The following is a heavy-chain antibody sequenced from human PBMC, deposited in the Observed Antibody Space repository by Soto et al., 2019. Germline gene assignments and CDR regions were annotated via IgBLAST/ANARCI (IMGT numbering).Heavy chain of an antibody. D-gene: IGHD3-16*01. J-gene: IGHJ4*02. CDR3: AHTWGLPFDY. CDR1: GFSLRTTGVG. V-gene: IGHV2-5*01. CDR2: IYWNDDK. Sequence: QITLKESGPTLVKPTQTLTLTCTYSGFSLRTTGVGVGWIRQPPGKALEWLGIIYWNDDKRYSPSLKSRFTLTSDISKSQVVLTMTNMDPVDTVTYYCAHTWGLPFDYWGQGTLVIVSS.